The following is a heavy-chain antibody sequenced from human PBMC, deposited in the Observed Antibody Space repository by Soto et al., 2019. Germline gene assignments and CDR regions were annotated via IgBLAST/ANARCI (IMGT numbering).Heavy chain of an antibody. CDR2: IYWDDDK. CDR3: AHRRSYCSGGSCYSGFDY. J-gene: IGHJ4*02. CDR1: GFSLSTSGVG. D-gene: IGHD2-15*01. Sequence: QITLKESGPTLVKPTQTLTLTCTFSGFSLSTSGVGVGWIRQPPGKALEWLALIYWDDDKRYSPSLMSRLTITNDTSKNQVVLTMTNMDPVDTATYYCAHRRSYCSGGSCYSGFDYWGQGTLVTVSS. V-gene: IGHV2-5*02.